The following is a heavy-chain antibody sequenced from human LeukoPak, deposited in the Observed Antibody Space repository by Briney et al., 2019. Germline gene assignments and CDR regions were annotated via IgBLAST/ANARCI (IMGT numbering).Heavy chain of an antibody. D-gene: IGHD3-3*01. CDR2: ISYGGIDK. Sequence: GGSLRLSCAASGFTFSNYAFHWVRQAPGEGLEWVGLISYGGIDKSYADSVKGRFTISRDSSKRTLYLQMNSLRAEDTAMYYCARESWSDSVAFDIWGLGTMVIVSS. J-gene: IGHJ3*02. CDR3: ARESWSDSVAFDI. V-gene: IGHV3-30*04. CDR1: GFTFSNYA.